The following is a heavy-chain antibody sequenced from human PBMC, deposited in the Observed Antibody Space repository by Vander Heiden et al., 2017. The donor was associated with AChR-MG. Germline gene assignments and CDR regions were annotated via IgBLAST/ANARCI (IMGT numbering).Heavy chain of an antibody. CDR3: ARVGVNYRWFDP. CDR1: GASIENDD. V-gene: IGHV4-4*07. CDR2: LSASGNT. J-gene: IGHJ5*02. D-gene: IGHD3-10*01. Sequence: QVQLQESGPGLAKSSETLSPTCFVPGASIENDDWRWVRPPPGKELEWMGRLSASGNTNYNPSLESRASLSGDTSKNQFSLKLSPVTPADTAVYYCARVGVNYRWFDPWGPGILVTISS.